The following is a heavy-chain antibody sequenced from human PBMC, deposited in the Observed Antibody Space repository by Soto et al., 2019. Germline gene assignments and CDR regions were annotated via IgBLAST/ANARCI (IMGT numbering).Heavy chain of an antibody. D-gene: IGHD3-22*01. V-gene: IGHV3-74*01. Sequence: GGSLRLSCAASGFTFSSYWMHWVRQAPGKGLVWVSRINSDGSSTSYADSVKGRFTISRDSAKNTLYLQMNSLRAEDTAVYYCARGGYYDSSGYYDYWGQGTLVTVSS. J-gene: IGHJ4*02. CDR2: INSDGSST. CDR3: ARGGYYDSSGYYDY. CDR1: GFTFSSYW.